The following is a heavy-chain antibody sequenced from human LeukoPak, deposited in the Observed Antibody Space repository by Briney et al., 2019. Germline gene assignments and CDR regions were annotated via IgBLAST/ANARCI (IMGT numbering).Heavy chain of an antibody. V-gene: IGHV3-30*03. J-gene: IGHJ6*02. CDR3: ARDQGLTAPPPYGLDV. CDR1: GFTFSSYG. D-gene: IGHD5-18*01. Sequence: GGSLRLSCAASGFTFSSYGMHWVRQAPGKGLEWVAVISYDGSNKYYADSVKGRFTISRDNSKNTLYLQMNSLRSEETAVYYCARDQGLTAPPPYGLDVWGQGTTVIVSS. CDR2: ISYDGSNK.